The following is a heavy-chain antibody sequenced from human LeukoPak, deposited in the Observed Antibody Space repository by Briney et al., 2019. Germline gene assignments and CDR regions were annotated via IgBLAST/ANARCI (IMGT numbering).Heavy chain of an antibody. CDR1: GGSLSGYY. V-gene: IGHV4-34*01. CDR2: INHSGST. D-gene: IGHD3-22*01. Sequence: SETLSLTCAVYGGSLSGYYWSWIRQPPGKGLEWIGEINHSGSTNYNPSLKSRVTISVDTSKNQFSLKLSSVTAADTAVYYCARARGHQRPPSSYYDSSGSDPYYYYYGMDVWGQGTTVTVSS. CDR3: ARARGHQRPPSSYYDSSGSDPYYYYYGMDV. J-gene: IGHJ6*02.